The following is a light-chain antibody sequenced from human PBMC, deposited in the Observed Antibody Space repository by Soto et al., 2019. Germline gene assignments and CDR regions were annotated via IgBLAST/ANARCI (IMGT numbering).Light chain of an antibody. V-gene: IGKV1-9*01. Sequence: DIQLTQSSSFLSASVGDRVPITCRASQGIGTYVAWYQQKPGTAPNLLIYAASTLQSGVPSRFSGSGSGTEFTLTISSLQPEDFATYYCQQVNSHPLTFGGGNKV. CDR3: QQVNSHPLT. CDR1: QGIGTY. J-gene: IGKJ4*01. CDR2: AAS.